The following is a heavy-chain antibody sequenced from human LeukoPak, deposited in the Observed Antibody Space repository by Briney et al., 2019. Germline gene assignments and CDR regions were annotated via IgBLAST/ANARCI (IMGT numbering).Heavy chain of an antibody. D-gene: IGHD6-13*01. J-gene: IGHJ4*02. CDR3: AREVYSSTWFDL. CDR1: GFTLTNYV. CDR2: IYAGGNT. Sequence: GGSLRLSCAASGFTLTNYVMSWVRQPPGKGLEWVSVIYAGGNTYYADSVKERFTISRDNSRNTLYLQMNSLRGDDTAVYYCAREVYSSTWFDLWGQGTLVTVSS. V-gene: IGHV3-66*01.